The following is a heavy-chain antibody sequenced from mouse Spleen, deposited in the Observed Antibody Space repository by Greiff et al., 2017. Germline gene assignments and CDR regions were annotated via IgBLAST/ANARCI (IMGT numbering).Heavy chain of an antibody. V-gene: IGHV14-3*02. CDR1: GFNIKDTY. J-gene: IGHJ1*01. CDR2: IDPANGNT. Sequence: EVKLVESGAELVKPGASVKLSCTASGFNIKDTYMHWVKQRPEQGLEWIGRIDPANGNTKYDPKFQGKATITADTSSNTAYLQLSSLTSEDTAVYYCAREGWDGGYFDVWGAGTTVTVSS. D-gene: IGHD4-1*01. CDR3: AREGWDGGYFDV.